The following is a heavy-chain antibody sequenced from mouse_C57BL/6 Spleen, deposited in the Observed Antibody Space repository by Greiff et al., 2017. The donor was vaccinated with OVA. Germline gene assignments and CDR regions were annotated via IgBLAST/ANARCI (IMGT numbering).Heavy chain of an antibody. CDR3: AREEGKGYYFDH. Sequence: VQLKESGPELVKPGASVKISCKASGYSFTDYNMNWVKQSNGKSLEWIGVINPNYGTTSYNQKFKGKATLTVDQSSSTAYMQLNSLTSEDSAVYYCAREEGKGYYFDHRGQGNTLTVSS. V-gene: IGHV1-39*01. CDR1: GYSFTDYN. J-gene: IGHJ2*01. CDR2: INPNYGTT.